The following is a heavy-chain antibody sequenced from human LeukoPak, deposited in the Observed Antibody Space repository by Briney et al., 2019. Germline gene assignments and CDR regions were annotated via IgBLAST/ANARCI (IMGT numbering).Heavy chain of an antibody. CDR3: ARDQEVIVGAIGNWFDP. J-gene: IGHJ5*02. D-gene: IGHD1-26*01. CDR2: ISSSSSTI. V-gene: IGHV3-48*01. CDR1: GFIFSSYS. Sequence: GGSLRLSCAASGFIFSSYSMNWVRQAPGKGLEWVSYISSSSSTIYYADSVKGRFTISRDNAKNSLYLQMNSLRAEDTAVYYCARDQEVIVGAIGNWFDPWGQGTLVTVSS.